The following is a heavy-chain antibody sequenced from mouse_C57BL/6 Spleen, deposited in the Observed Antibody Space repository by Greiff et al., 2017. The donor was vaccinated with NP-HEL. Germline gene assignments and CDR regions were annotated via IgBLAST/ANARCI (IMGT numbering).Heavy chain of an antibody. J-gene: IGHJ1*03. Sequence: QVTLKESGPGILQSSQTLSLTCSFSGFSLSTSGMGVSWIRQPSGKGLEWLAHIYWDDDKRYNPSLKSRLTISKDTSRNQVFLKITSVDTADTATYYCARRGLLIPYWYFDVWGTGTTVTVSS. CDR1: GFSLSTSGMG. V-gene: IGHV8-12*01. CDR2: IYWDDDK. CDR3: ARRGLLIPYWYFDV. D-gene: IGHD1-2*01.